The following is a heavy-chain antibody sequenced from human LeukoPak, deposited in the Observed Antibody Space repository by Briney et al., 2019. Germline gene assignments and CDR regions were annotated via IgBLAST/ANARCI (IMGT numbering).Heavy chain of an antibody. CDR3: ARQTAMGRSGDY. CDR1: GYSFTTYW. D-gene: IGHD5-18*01. J-gene: IGHJ4*02. Sequence: GGSLKISCKGSGYSFTTYWIGWVRQMPGKGLEWMGIIYPGDSDTRYSPSFQGQVTISVDKSLTTAYLQWNSLKASDTAMYYCARQTAMGRSGDYWGQGTLVTVSS. CDR2: IYPGDSDT. V-gene: IGHV5-51*01.